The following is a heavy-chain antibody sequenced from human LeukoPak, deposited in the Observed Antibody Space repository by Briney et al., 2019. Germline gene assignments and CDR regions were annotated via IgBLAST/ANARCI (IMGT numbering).Heavy chain of an antibody. CDR2: ISSSSSTI. D-gene: IGHD2-8*01. J-gene: IGHJ4*02. CDR3: AKEEGCTNGVCSPWDY. Sequence: PGGSLRLSCAASGFTFSSYSMNWVRQAPGKGLEWVSYISSSSSTIYYADSVKGRFTISRDNAKNSLYLQMNSLRAEDTAVYYCAKEEGCTNGVCSPWDYWGQGTLVTVSS. CDR1: GFTFSSYS. V-gene: IGHV3-48*04.